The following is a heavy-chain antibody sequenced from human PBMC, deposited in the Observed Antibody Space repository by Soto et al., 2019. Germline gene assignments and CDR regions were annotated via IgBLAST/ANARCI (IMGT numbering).Heavy chain of an antibody. J-gene: IGHJ4*02. CDR3: AREPLT. Sequence: SETLSLTCTVSGGSISSGGYYWTWIRQHQGKGLEWIGYIYYSGSTYYNPSLKSPVTISVDKSKKQFSMKMSSVNAADTDVYYCAREPLTWGQGTLVTVSS. CDR1: GGSISSGGYY. V-gene: IGHV4-31*01. CDR2: IYYSGST.